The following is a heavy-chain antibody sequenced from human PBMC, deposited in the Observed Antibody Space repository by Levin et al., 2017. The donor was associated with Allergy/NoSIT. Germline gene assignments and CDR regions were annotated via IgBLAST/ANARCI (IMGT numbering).Heavy chain of an antibody. V-gene: IGHV4-59*01. J-gene: IGHJ4*02. CDR2: IYYSGST. D-gene: IGHD3-16*02. CDR3: ARGLVETSRYTHGY. Sequence: SETLSLTCTVSDDSISGYYWTWIRQPPGKGLEWIGHIYYSGSTSYNPSLKSRVTISVGSSKNQFSLNLNAETAADTAVYYCARGLVETSRYTHGYWGQGTLVTVSS. CDR1: DDSISGYY.